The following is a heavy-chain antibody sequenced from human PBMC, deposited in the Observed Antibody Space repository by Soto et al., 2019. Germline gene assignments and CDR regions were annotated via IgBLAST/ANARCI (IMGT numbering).Heavy chain of an antibody. Sequence: QVTLKESGPVLVKPTETLTLTCTVSGFSLSNAMVGVSWIRQSPGKALEWLAHILSSGEKSYSTSLKSRVTISKDTSRSQVVLTMTRMDPVHTATYYCARISQYAYDFDYWGQGTLVTVSS. CDR3: ARISQYAYDFDY. CDR1: GFSLSNAMVG. V-gene: IGHV2-26*01. J-gene: IGHJ4*02. CDR2: ILSSGEK. D-gene: IGHD2-2*01.